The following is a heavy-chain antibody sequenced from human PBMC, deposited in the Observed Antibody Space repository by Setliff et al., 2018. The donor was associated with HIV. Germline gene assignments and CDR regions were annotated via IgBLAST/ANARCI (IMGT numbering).Heavy chain of an antibody. J-gene: IGHJ3*01. V-gene: IGHV3-30*04. CDR2: ISYDGSNK. D-gene: IGHD5-12*01. CDR1: GFTFSGYA. Sequence: LRLSCAASGFTFSGYAMHWVRQAPGKGLEWVAVISYDGSNKYYADSVKGRFTISRDNSKNTLYLQMNSLRAEDTAVYYCARGGHEVATIGASWGQGTMVTVSS. CDR3: ARGGHEVATIGAS.